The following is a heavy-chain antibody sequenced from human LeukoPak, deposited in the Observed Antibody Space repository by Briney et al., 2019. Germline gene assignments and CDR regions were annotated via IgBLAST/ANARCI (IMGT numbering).Heavy chain of an antibody. CDR2: ISSTGGTA. V-gene: IGHV3-23*01. Sequence: GGTLRLSCAASGFTSSSFGMSWVRQAPGKGLEWVSAISSTGGTAYYADSVKGRFTISRDNSKNTSYLQMNSLRAEDRALYYCAREYMDVWGKGTMVTISS. J-gene: IGHJ6*03. CDR1: GFTSSSFG. CDR3: AREYMDV.